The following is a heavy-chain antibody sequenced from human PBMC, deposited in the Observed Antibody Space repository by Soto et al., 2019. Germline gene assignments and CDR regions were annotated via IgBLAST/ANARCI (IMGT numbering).Heavy chain of an antibody. CDR2: ISSSSSYI. CDR3: ARDIEDTATVTSLRHLPGAFDI. J-gene: IGHJ3*02. Sequence: LRLSCAASGFTFSSYSMNWVRQAPGKGLEWVSSISSSSSYIYYADSVKGRFTISRDNAKNSLYLQMNSLRAEDTAVYYCARDIEDTATVTSLRHLPGAFDIWGQGTMVTVAS. D-gene: IGHD5-18*01. V-gene: IGHV3-21*01. CDR1: GFTFSSYS.